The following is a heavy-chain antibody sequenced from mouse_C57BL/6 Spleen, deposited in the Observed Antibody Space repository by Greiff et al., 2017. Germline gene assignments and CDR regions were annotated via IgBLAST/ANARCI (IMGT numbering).Heavy chain of an antibody. J-gene: IGHJ3*01. CDR3: ARWGMVTTEFAY. CDR2: INPNNGGT. Sequence: EVQLQQSGPELVKPGASVKISCKASGYTFTDYYMNWVKQSHGKSLEWIGDINPNNGGTSYNQKFKGKATLTVDKSSSTAYMELRSLTSEDSAVYYCARWGMVTTEFAYWGQGTLVTVSA. CDR1: GYTFTDYY. V-gene: IGHV1-26*01. D-gene: IGHD2-2*01.